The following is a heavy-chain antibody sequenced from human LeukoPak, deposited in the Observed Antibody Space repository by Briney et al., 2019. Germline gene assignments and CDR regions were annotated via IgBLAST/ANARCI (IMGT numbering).Heavy chain of an antibody. V-gene: IGHV3-23*01. CDR3: AKDHGSGSYWDC. CDR1: GFTFSSYA. D-gene: IGHD3-10*01. CDR2: ISGSGDGT. J-gene: IGHJ1*01. Sequence: PGVSLRLSCAASGFTFSSYAMSWVRQAPGKGLEWVSAISGSGDGTYSADSVKGRFTISRDNSKNTLYLQMNSLKAEDTAVYYCAKDHGSGSYWDCWGQGTLVTVSS.